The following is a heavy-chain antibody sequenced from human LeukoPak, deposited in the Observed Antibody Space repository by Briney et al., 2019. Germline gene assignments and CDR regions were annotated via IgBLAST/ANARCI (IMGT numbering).Heavy chain of an antibody. Sequence: PSETLSLTCTVSGYSVSSGSYYWSWIRQPPGKGLEWIGYIYYSGSTNYNPSLKSRVTISVDTSKNQFSLKLSSVTAADTAVYYCARHGTSGTNLNWFDPWGQGTLVTVSS. CDR3: ARHGTSGTNLNWFDP. CDR2: IYYSGST. J-gene: IGHJ5*02. D-gene: IGHD1-1*01. V-gene: IGHV4-61*01. CDR1: GYSVSSGSYY.